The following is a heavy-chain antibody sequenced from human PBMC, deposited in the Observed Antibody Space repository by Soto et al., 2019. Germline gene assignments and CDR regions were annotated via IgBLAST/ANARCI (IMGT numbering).Heavy chain of an antibody. V-gene: IGHV3-74*01. Sequence: PGGSLILSCAASGFTFSSYWMNWVRQAPGKGLVWVSRINSDGSSTSYADSVKGRFTISRDNAKNTLYLQMNSLRAEDTAVYYCARRGSSGWSDAFDIWGQGTMVTVS. CDR2: INSDGSST. CDR3: ARRGSSGWSDAFDI. CDR1: GFTFSSYW. J-gene: IGHJ3*02. D-gene: IGHD6-19*01.